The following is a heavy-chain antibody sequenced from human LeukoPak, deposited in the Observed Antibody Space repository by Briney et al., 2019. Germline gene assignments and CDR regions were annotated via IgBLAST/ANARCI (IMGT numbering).Heavy chain of an antibody. Sequence: PGGSLRLSCAASGFTFSSYAMSWVRQAPGKGLEWVSAISGSGGSTYYTDSVKGRFTISRDNSKNTLYLQMNSLRAEDTAVYYCAKVVVVPNHRGEGFDYWGQGTLDTVSS. CDR3: AKVVVVPNHRGEGFDY. CDR2: ISGSGGST. V-gene: IGHV3-23*01. CDR1: GFTFSSYA. J-gene: IGHJ4*02. D-gene: IGHD2-2*01.